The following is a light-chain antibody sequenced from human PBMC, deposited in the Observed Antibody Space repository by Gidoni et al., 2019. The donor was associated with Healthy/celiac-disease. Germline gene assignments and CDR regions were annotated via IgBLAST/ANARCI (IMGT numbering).Light chain of an antibody. CDR3: QQYNNWPPWT. CDR2: GAS. V-gene: IGKV3-15*01. Sequence: EIVMTQSPATLSVSPGERATLSCMASQSVSSNLAWYQQKPGQAPRLLIYGASTRATGTPARFSGSGSGTEFTLTISSLQSEDFAVYYCQQYNNWPPWTFXXXTKVEIK. CDR1: QSVSSN. J-gene: IGKJ1*01.